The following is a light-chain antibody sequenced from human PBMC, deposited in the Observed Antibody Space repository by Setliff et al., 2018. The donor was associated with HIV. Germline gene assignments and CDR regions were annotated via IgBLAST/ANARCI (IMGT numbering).Light chain of an antibody. CDR3: SSYTSISTYV. CDR2: EVT. J-gene: IGLJ1*01. CDR1: SSDVGSYNR. Sequence: QSALTQPPSVSGSPGQSVTISCTGTSSDVGSYNRVSWYQQPPGAAPKLMIYEVTNRPSGVPARFSGSESGNTASLTISGLQAEDEADYYCSSYTSISTYVFGTGTKVTVL. V-gene: IGLV2-18*02.